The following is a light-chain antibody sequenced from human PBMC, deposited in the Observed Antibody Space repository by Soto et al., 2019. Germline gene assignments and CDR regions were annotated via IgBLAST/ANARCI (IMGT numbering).Light chain of an antibody. CDR3: SSYTTNNTPR. J-gene: IGLJ1*01. V-gene: IGLV2-14*03. CDR1: SSDVGGYNY. Sequence: QSALTQPASVSGSPGQSITISCTGTSSDVGGYNYVSWYQQHPGKAPKLMIYDVNNRPSGVSNRFSGSKSGNTASLTISGLQAEDEADYYCSSYTTNNTPRLGTGTKVTVL. CDR2: DVN.